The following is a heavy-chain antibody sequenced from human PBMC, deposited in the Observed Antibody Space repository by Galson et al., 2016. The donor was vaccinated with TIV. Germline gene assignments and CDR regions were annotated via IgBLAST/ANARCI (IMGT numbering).Heavy chain of an antibody. CDR2: IDWDDDI. D-gene: IGHD3-22*01. V-gene: IGHV2-70*11. J-gene: IGHJ4*02. Sequence: PALVKPPQTLTLTCTFSGFSLTTSGMCVSWIRQPPGKALEWLARIDWDDDIYYNTSLRTRLTISKDTSKNQVVLTMTNMDPVDTATYYFARMQYYYDRSDSYYFDYWGQGTLCTVS. CDR3: ARMQYYYDRSDSYYFDY. CDR1: GFSLTTSGMC.